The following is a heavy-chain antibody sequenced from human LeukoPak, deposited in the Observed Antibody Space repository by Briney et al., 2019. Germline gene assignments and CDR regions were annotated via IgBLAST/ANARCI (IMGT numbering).Heavy chain of an antibody. Sequence: SETLSLTCAVSGGSISRGGYSWSWIRQPPGKGLEWIGYIYHSGSTYYNPSLKSRVTISVDRSKNQSSLKLSSVTAADTAVYYCARGVNYGSGSYYLSPWFDPWGQGTLVTVSS. CDR2: IYHSGST. CDR3: ARGVNYGSGSYYLSPWFDP. J-gene: IGHJ5*02. CDR1: GGSISRGGYS. D-gene: IGHD3-10*01. V-gene: IGHV4-30-2*01.